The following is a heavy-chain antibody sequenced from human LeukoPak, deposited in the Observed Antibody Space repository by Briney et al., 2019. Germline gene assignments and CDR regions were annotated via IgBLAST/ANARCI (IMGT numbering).Heavy chain of an antibody. V-gene: IGHV3-30-3*01. D-gene: IGHD6-6*01. CDR3: ARGPLEYSSSYYDY. Sequence: PGRSLRLSCAASGFTFSSYAMHWVRQAPGKGLEWVAVISYDGSNKYYADSVKGRFTISRDNSKNTLYLQMNSLRAEDTAVYYCARGPLEYSSSYYDYWGQGTLVTVSS. J-gene: IGHJ4*02. CDR2: ISYDGSNK. CDR1: GFTFSSYA.